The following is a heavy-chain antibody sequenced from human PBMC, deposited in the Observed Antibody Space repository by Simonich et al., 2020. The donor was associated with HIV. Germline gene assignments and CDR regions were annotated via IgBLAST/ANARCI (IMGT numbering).Heavy chain of an antibody. CDR3: ARDGRKGSSTSCSDY. D-gene: IGHD2-2*01. CDR2: ISSSSSYI. V-gene: IGHV3-21*01. CDR1: GFTFSSYS. Sequence: EVQLVESGGVLVKPGGSLRLSCAASGFTFSSYSTNWFRQDPGKGLEWVSSISSSSSYIYYADSVKGRFTISRDNAKNSLYLQMNSLRAEDTAVYYCARDGRKGSSTSCSDYWGQGTLVTVSS. J-gene: IGHJ4*02.